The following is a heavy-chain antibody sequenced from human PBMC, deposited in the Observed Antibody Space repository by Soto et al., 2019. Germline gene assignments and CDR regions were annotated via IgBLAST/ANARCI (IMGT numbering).Heavy chain of an antibody. J-gene: IGHJ3*01. Sequence: GGSLRLSCAASGFTFSDHYMSWIRQAPGKGLEWISYMTPSGSSSSYADSVKGRFTISRDNARNSLYLQMNSLRGDDTAVYYCARELSGNYFAFDLWAKGQWSPSPQ. D-gene: IGHD1-26*01. V-gene: IGHV3-11*01. CDR1: GFTFSDHY. CDR2: MTPSGSSS. CDR3: ARELSGNYFAFDL.